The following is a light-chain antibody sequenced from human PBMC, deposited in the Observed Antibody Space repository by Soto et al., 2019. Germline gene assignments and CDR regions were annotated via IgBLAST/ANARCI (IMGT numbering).Light chain of an antibody. Sequence: EIVLTQSPGTLSLSPGERATLSCRAIQSVSSSYLAWYQQKPGQPPRLLIYGASSRATGIPDRFSGSGSGTDFTLTISRLEPEDFAVYYCQQFGTSPLVTFGPGTKVDIK. V-gene: IGKV3-20*01. CDR2: GAS. CDR1: QSVSSSY. CDR3: QQFGTSPLVT. J-gene: IGKJ3*01.